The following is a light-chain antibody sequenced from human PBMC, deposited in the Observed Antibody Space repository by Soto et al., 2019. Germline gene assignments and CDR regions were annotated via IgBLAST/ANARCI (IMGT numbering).Light chain of an antibody. J-gene: IGLJ2*01. V-gene: IGLV2-14*01. CDR3: SSYTGSSTVV. CDR1: SSDVGGYNF. Sequence: QSALTQPASVSGSPGQSITISCPGTSSDVGGYNFVSWYQQHPGKAPKLMIYEVSYRPSGVSNRFSGSKSGNTASLTISGLQAEDEADYYCSSYTGSSTVVFGGGTKLTVL. CDR2: EVS.